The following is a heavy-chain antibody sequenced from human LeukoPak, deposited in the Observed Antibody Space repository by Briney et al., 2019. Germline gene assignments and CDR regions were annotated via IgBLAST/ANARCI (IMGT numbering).Heavy chain of an antibody. CDR3: ARSVGATDFDY. D-gene: IGHD1-26*01. J-gene: IGHJ4*02. CDR1: EFTVRSNF. Sequence: GGSLRLSCAASEFTVRSNFMNWVRQAPGNGLEWVSVISSGGSTFYGDSVKGRFTISRDNSKNTVFLQMNSLRAEDTAVYYCARSVGATDFDYWGQGTLVTVSS. V-gene: IGHV3-66*01. CDR2: ISSGGST.